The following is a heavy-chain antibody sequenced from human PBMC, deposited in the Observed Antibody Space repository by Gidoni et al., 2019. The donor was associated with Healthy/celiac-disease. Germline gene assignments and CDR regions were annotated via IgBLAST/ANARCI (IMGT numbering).Heavy chain of an antibody. CDR3: ERGTDY. CDR1: AFTCSSYS. CDR2: ISSSSSTI. V-gene: IGHV3-48*01. J-gene: IGHJ4*02. Sequence: EVQLVEPGGYLVQPGWSLILPCAGSAFTCSSYSMSWVRQAPGTGLEWGTYISSSSSTIYYADSVKGRFTISRDNAKNSLYLQMNRLRAEDTAVYYCERGTDYWGQGTLVTVSS.